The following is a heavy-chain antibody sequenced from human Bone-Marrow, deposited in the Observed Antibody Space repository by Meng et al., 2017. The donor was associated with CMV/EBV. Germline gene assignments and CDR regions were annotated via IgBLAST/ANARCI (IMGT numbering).Heavy chain of an antibody. V-gene: IGHV4-39*01. J-gene: IGHJ5*02. Sequence: SEPLSLTCTASGGSISSSSYYWGWIRQPPGKGLEWIGSIYYSGSTYYNPSLKSRVTISVDTSKNQFSLKLSSVTAADTAVYYCARDQRARGQRVVVVVPAAKIWFDPWGQGTLVTVSS. D-gene: IGHD2-2*01. CDR2: IYYSGST. CDR1: GGSISSSSYY. CDR3: ARDQRARGQRVVVVVPAAKIWFDP.